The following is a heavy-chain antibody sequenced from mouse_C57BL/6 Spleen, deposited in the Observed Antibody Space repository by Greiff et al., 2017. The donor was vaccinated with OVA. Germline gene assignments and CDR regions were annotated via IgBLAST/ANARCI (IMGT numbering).Heavy chain of an antibody. Sequence: VQGVESGPELVKPGASVKISCKASGYAFSSSWMNWVKQRPGKGLEWIGRIYPGDGDTNYNGKFKGKATLTADKSSSTAYMQLSSLTSEDSAVYFCAREAYYYSRDYWGQGTSVTVSS. CDR1: GYAFSSSW. J-gene: IGHJ4*01. D-gene: IGHD6-1*01. CDR2: IYPGDGDT. CDR3: AREAYYYSRDY. V-gene: IGHV1-82*01.